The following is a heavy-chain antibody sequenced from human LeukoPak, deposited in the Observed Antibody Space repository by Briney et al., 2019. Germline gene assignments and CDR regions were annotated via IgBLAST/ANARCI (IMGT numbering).Heavy chain of an antibody. D-gene: IGHD6-13*01. Sequence: GGSLRLSCAASGFTFSSYSMNWVRQAPGKGLEWVSSISSSSINIYDADSVKGRFTIPRGNAENSLYLQMNSLRVEDTAVYYCARGRGAAGGFWYHYMDVWGKGTTVTVSS. V-gene: IGHV3-21*01. J-gene: IGHJ6*03. CDR1: GFTFSSYS. CDR3: ARGRGAAGGFWYHYMDV. CDR2: ISSSSINI.